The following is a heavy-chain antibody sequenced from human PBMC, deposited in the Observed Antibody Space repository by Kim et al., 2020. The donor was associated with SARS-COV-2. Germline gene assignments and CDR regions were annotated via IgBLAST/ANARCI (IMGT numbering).Heavy chain of an antibody. Sequence: SETLSLTCAVYGGSFSGYYWSWIRQPPGKGLEWIGEINHSGSTNYNPSLKSRVTISVDTSKNQFSLKLSSVTAADTAVYYCARRGITYYYGSGSRYWFDPWGQGTLVTVSS. CDR3: ARRGITYYYGSGSRYWFDP. V-gene: IGHV4-34*01. J-gene: IGHJ5*02. CDR1: GGSFSGYY. CDR2: INHSGST. D-gene: IGHD3-10*01.